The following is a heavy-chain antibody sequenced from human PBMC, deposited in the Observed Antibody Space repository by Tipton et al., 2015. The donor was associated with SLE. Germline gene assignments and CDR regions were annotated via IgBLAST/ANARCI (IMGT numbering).Heavy chain of an antibody. CDR2: IYYSGST. D-gene: IGHD5-18*01. CDR3: ARGTAMGH. Sequence: TLSLTCTVSGGSFSSHYWGWIRQPPGKGLEWIGYIYYSGSTNYNPSLKSRVTISVDTSKNQFSLKLSSVTAADTAVYYCARGTAMGHWGQGTLVTVSS. CDR1: GGSFSSHY. J-gene: IGHJ4*02. V-gene: IGHV4-59*08.